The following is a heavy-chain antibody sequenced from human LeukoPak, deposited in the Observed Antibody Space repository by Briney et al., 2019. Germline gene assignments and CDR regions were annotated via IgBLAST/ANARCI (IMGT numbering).Heavy chain of an antibody. J-gene: IGHJ4*02. Sequence: SETLSLTCAVYGGSFSGYYWSWIRQPPGKGLEWIGEINHSESTNYNPSLKSRVTISVDTSKNQFSLKLSSVTAADTAVYYCARVLPTERYCSSTSCYGSDYWGQGTLVTVSS. D-gene: IGHD2-2*01. CDR3: ARVLPTERYCSSTSCYGSDY. CDR2: INHSEST. CDR1: GGSFSGYY. V-gene: IGHV4-34*01.